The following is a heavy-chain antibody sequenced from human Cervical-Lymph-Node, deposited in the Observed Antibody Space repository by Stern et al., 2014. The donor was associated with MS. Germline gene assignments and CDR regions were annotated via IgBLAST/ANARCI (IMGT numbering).Heavy chain of an antibody. D-gene: IGHD1-1*01. CDR2: INPNSGDT. CDR3: ARSLNWNDVEDYHYGLDV. Sequence: QVQLVESGAEVKKPGASVKVPCKASGYTFTGYYLHWVRQAPGQRLEWMGRINPNSGDTKFAQNFQDRVTMTRDTSISTAYMELRRLRSDDTAVYYCARSLNWNDVEDYHYGLDVWGQGTTVTVSS. J-gene: IGHJ6*02. CDR1: GYTFTGYY. V-gene: IGHV1-2*06.